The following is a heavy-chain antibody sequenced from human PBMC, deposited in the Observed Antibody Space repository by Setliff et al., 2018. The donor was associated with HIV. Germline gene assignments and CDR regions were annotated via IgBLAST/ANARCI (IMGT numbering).Heavy chain of an antibody. Sequence: SGLAGEPPQTLTLTCTFSGFSLASSGVGVAWVRQPPGEGLEWLALIYWDDDVRYSPPLKNRLSISKDNSKNQVVLAMSNMDPVDTATYFCAHFTHFRDVYVDSWGPGILVTVSS. V-gene: IGHV2-5*02. CDR2: IYWDDDV. J-gene: IGHJ4*01. CDR3: AHFTHFRDVYVDS. CDR1: GFSLASSGVG. D-gene: IGHD2-21*01.